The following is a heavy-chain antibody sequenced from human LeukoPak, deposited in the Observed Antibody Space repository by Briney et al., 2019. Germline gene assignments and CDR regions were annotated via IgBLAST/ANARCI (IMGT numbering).Heavy chain of an antibody. CDR3: ARVLPGEDSLFDY. J-gene: IGHJ4*02. CDR2: IKQDGSEK. Sequence: GGSLRLSCAASGFTFSSYWMSWVRQAPGKGLEWVANIKQDGSEKYYVDSVKGRFTISRDNAKNSLYLQMNGLRAEDTAVYYCARVLPGEDSLFDYWGQGTLVTVSS. D-gene: IGHD3-16*01. CDR1: GFTFSSYW. V-gene: IGHV3-7*01.